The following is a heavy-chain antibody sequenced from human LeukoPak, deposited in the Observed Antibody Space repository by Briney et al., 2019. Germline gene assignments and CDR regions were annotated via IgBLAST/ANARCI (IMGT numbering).Heavy chain of an antibody. CDR2: ISYDGSNK. CDR3: ARDGGRVTMIVVVITYFGY. Sequence: GGSLRLSCAASGFTFSSYTMNWVRQAPGKGLEWVAVISYDGSNKYYADSVKGRFTISRDNSKNTLYLQMNSLRAEDTAVYYCARDGGRVTMIVVVITYFGYWGQGTLVTVSS. CDR1: GFTFSSYT. J-gene: IGHJ4*02. D-gene: IGHD3-22*01. V-gene: IGHV3-30-3*01.